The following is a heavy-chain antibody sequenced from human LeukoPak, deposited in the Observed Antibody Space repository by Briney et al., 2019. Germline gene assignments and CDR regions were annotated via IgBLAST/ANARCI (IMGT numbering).Heavy chain of an antibody. CDR1: GGTFSSYA. D-gene: IGHD2-2*01. V-gene: IGHV1-69*13. J-gene: IGHJ6*03. CDR3: ATSWYCSSTSCFGYYYYYYMDV. Sequence: ASVKVSCKASGGTFSSYAISWVRQAPGQGLEWMGGIIPIFGTANYAQKFQGRVTITADESTSTAYMELSSLRSEDTAVYYCATSWYCSSTSCFGYYYYYYMDVWGKGTTVTVSS. CDR2: IIPIFGTA.